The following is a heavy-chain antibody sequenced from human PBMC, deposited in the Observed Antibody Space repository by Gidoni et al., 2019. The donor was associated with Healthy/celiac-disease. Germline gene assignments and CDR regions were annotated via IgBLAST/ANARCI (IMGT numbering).Heavy chain of an antibody. V-gene: IGHV3-64D*09. CDR1: GCTFSSYA. CDR2: ISSKGGST. CDR3: VKDRLPLLTGEDFDY. D-gene: IGHD7-27*01. J-gene: IGHJ4*02. Sequence: EVQLVESGGGLVQPGGSLRLSCSSSGCTFSSYAMHWVRQAPGNGMEYVSAISSKGGSTYYADSVKGRFTISRDNSKNTLYLQMSSLRAEYTAVYYCVKDRLPLLTGEDFDYWGQGTLVTVSS.